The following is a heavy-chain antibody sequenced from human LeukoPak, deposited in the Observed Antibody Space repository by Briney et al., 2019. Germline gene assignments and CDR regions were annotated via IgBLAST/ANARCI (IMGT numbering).Heavy chain of an antibody. V-gene: IGHV3-21*01. CDR1: GFTFSSYS. J-gene: IGHJ4*02. Sequence: GGSLRHSCSASGFTFSSYSMNWVRQAPGKGLEWVSSISSSSSYIYYADSVKGRFTISRDNAKNSLYLQMNSLRAEDTAVYYCARDLGEGFLEWLTRPGGYDYWGQGTLVTVSS. CDR3: ARDLGEGFLEWLTRPGGYDY. CDR2: ISSSSSYI. D-gene: IGHD3-3*01.